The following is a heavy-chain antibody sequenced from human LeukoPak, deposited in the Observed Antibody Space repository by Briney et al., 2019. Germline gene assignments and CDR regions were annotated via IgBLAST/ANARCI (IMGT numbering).Heavy chain of an antibody. V-gene: IGHV3-48*03. CDR2: ITNSGSIL. Sequence: GGSLRLSCAASGLTLSNYDMNWIRQAPGKGLERVAYITNSGSILYYADSVKGRFTISRDNAKNSLFLQMNSLRAEDTAVYYCARDGSRSWSLNTWFDPWGQGTQVTVSS. CDR1: GLTLSNYD. J-gene: IGHJ5*02. CDR3: ARDGSRSWSLNTWFDP. D-gene: IGHD6-13*01.